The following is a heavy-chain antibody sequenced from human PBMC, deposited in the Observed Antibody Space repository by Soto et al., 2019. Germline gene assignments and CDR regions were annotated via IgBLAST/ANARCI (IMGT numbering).Heavy chain of an antibody. J-gene: IGHJ3*02. V-gene: IGHV4-4*07. CDR3: ARGVAVAEPRAVYDASDI. Sequence: SETLSLTCTVSGGSISSYYWSWIRQPAGKGLEWIGRIYTSGSTNYNPSLKSRVTMSVDTSKNQFSLKLSSVTAADTAVYYWARGVAVAEPRAVYDASDIWGQGTVVTVSS. D-gene: IGHD6-19*01. CDR1: GGSISSYY. CDR2: IYTSGST.